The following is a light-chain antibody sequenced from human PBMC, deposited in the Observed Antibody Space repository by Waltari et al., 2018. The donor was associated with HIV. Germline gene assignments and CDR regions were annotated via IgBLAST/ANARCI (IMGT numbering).Light chain of an antibody. CDR2: DDS. V-gene: IGLV3-21*02. Sequence: SITCGGNKIGSKSVHWYQQKPGQAPVLVVHDDSDRPSGIPERFSGSNSGNTATLTISRVEAGDEADYYCQVWDGSTDHPYVLFGGGTKLTVL. J-gene: IGLJ2*01. CDR3: QVWDGSTDHPYVL. CDR1: KIGSKS.